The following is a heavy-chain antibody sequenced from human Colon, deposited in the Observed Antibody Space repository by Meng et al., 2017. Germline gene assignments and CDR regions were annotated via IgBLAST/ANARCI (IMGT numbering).Heavy chain of an antibody. J-gene: IGHJ5*02. CDR3: ARDLES. D-gene: IGHD3-3*01. CDR2: LVPMFGPP. Sequence: GGTGTKLVSTVRVSCKTSGGICCSYAISWLRQAPGQVLEWMGGLVPMFGPPNYAQKFQGRVTIAADESTTTSFMELSSLRFEDTATYYCARDLESWGQGTLVTVSS. CDR1: GGICCSYA. V-gene: IGHV1-69*01.